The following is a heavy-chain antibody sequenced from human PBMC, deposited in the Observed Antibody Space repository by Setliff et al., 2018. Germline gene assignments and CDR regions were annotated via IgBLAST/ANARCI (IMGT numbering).Heavy chain of an antibody. CDR3: AREVGTSTSSDAFDV. Sequence: SETLSLTCTVSGDSISSGDYFWSWIRQPPVKGLEWIAYIYHSGSAYYNPSLKSRVTMSVDTSKNQFSLHLTSVTAADTAVYYCAREVGTSTSSDAFDVWGQGMMVTVSS. V-gene: IGHV4-30-4*08. J-gene: IGHJ3*01. CDR1: GDSISSGDYF. CDR2: IYHSGSA. D-gene: IGHD1-26*01.